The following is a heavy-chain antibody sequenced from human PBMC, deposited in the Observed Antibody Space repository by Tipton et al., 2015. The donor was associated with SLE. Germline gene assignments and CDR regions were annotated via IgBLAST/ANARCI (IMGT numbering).Heavy chain of an antibody. D-gene: IGHD7-27*01. Sequence: SLRLSCAASGFTFSSYAMHWVRQAPGKGLEWVAVISYDGSNKYYADSVKGRFTISRDNSKNTLYLQMNSLRAEDTAVYYCARDPQLGYFDYWGQGTLVTVSS. J-gene: IGHJ4*02. CDR1: GFTFSSYA. V-gene: IGHV3-30*04. CDR3: ARDPQLGYFDY. CDR2: ISYDGSNK.